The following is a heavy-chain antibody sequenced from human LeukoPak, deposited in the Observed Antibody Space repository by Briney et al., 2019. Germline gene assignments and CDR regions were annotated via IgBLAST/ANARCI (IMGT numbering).Heavy chain of an antibody. CDR3: ARGSGVTSGYWTYYFDY. J-gene: IGHJ4*02. CDR1: GGTFSSYA. CDR2: IIPIFGTA. Sequence: SVKVSRKASGGTFSSYAISWVRQAPGQGLEWMGGIIPIFGTANYAQKFQGRATITTDESTSTAYMELSSLRSEDTAVYYCARGSGVTSGYWTYYFDYWGQGTLVTVSS. D-gene: IGHD4-23*01. V-gene: IGHV1-69*05.